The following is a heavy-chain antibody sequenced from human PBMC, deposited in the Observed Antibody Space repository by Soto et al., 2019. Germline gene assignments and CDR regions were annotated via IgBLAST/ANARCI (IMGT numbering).Heavy chain of an antibody. Sequence: SETLSLPCSVSGGSVSVKTYYWSWIRQPPGKRLEWIGYVYYSGTTNYNPSLKSRVTISVDLFKNRFSLRLSSVTTADTALYYCARTTAVPNTLRSRYYFDYWGQGTLVTVSS. CDR1: GGSVSVKTYY. CDR3: ARTTAVPNTLRSRYYFDY. CDR2: VYYSGTT. V-gene: IGHV4-61*01. D-gene: IGHD4-17*01. J-gene: IGHJ4*02.